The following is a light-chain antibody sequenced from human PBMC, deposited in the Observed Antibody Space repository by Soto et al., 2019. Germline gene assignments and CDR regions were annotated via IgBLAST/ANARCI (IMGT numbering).Light chain of an antibody. V-gene: IGKV1-5*01. CDR3: QQYNHYSGLT. CDR1: QTITRW. Sequence: DIQMTQSPSTLSASVGDRVTITCRASQTITRWLAWYQQKPGEAPKLLIYDASSLESGGPSRFSGSGSWTECTLTISSLQPDNFATYYCQQYNHYSGLTFGGGTKVDI. CDR2: DAS. J-gene: IGKJ4*01.